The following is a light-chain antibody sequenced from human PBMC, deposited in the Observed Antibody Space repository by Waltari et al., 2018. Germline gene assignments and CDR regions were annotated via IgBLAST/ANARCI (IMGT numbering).Light chain of an antibody. J-gene: IGLJ3*02. CDR1: SSDVGTYNY. Sequence: QSALTQPRSVSGSPGQSVTIPCTGTSSDVGTYNYVSWYQHHPGKAPKLIIYDVSKRPSGVRDRFSGSKSGNTASLTISGLQAEDEADYYCSSYAGRYSLLFGGGTKVTVL. V-gene: IGLV2-11*01. CDR3: SSYAGRYSLL. CDR2: DVS.